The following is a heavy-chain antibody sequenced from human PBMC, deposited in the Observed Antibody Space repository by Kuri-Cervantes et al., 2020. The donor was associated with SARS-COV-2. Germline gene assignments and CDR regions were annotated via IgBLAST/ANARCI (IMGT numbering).Heavy chain of an antibody. D-gene: IGHD4-11*01. Sequence: SGPLSLTCTASGGSISSYYWSWIRQPPGKGLEWFGYIYYSGSTNYNPSLKSRVTLSVDTSKNQFSLKLSSVTAADTAVYYCARALYSNYEVYYYYGMDVWGQGTTVTVSS. J-gene: IGHJ6*02. CDR2: IYYSGST. V-gene: IGHV4-59*01. CDR3: ARALYSNYEVYYYYGMDV. CDR1: GGSISSYY.